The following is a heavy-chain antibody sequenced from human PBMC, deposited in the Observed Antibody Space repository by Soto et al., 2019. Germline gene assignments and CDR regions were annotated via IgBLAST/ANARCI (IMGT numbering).Heavy chain of an antibody. J-gene: IGHJ4*02. D-gene: IGHD6-13*01. CDR3: ARVGYSSSWADLDY. CDR1: GFTFSGYG. V-gene: IGHV3-33*01. CDR2: IWYDGSNK. Sequence: QVQLVESGGDVVQPGRSLRLSCAASGFTFSGYGMHWVRQAPGKGLEWVAVIWYDGSNKYYADSVKGRFTISRDNSKNTLYLQMNSRIAEDTAVYYCARVGYSSSWADLDYWGQGTLVTVAS.